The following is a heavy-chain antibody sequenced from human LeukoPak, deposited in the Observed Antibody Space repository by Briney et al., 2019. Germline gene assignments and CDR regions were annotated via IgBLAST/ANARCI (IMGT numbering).Heavy chain of an antibody. CDR3: AKANYYDSSGALDY. V-gene: IGHV3-9*01. D-gene: IGHD3-22*01. CDR1: GFTFDDYA. Sequence: GGSLRLSCAASGFTFDDYAMHWVRQAPGKGLEWVSGISWNSGSIGYADSVKGRFTISRDNAKNSLYLQMKSLRAEDTALYYCAKANYYDSSGALDYWGQGTLVTVSS. CDR2: ISWNSGSI. J-gene: IGHJ4*02.